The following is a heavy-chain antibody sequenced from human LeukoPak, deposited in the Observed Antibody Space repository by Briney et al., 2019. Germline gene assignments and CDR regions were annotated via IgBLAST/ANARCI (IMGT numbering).Heavy chain of an antibody. J-gene: IGHJ4*02. CDR2: IIPIFGTA. CDR3: ARSGEYQLLLLS. V-gene: IGHV1-69*05. D-gene: IGHD2-2*01. CDR1: GGTFSSYA. Sequence: GASVKVSCKASGGTFSSYAISWVRQAPGQGLEWMGGIIPIFGTANYAQKFQGRVTITTDESTSTAYMELSSLRSEDTAVYYCARSGEYQLLLLSWGQGTLVTVSS.